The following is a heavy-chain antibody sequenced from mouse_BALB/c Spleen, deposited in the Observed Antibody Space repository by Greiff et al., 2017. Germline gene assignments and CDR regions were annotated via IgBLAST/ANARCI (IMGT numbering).Heavy chain of an antibody. D-gene: IGHD2-1*01. Sequence: EVKLVESGGGLVKPGGSLKLSCAASGFTFSSYTMSWVRQTPEKRLEWVATISSGGSYTYYPDSVKGRFTISRDNAKNTLYLQMSSLKSEDTAMYYCTRENYYGNYFDYWGQGTTLTVSS. J-gene: IGHJ2*01. CDR1: GFTFSSYT. CDR2: ISSGGSYT. CDR3: TRENYYGNYFDY. V-gene: IGHV5-6-4*01.